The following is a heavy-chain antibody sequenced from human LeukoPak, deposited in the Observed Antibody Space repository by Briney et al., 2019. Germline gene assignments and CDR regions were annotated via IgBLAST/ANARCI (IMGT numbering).Heavy chain of an antibody. Sequence: GLEWVSYIAYTGTIHYADSVKGRFTISRDDAKNSLYLHMNSLRAEDTAVYYCTRDPRALDYWGQGTLVTVSS. CDR2: IAYTGTI. V-gene: IGHV3-69-1*01. J-gene: IGHJ4*02. CDR3: TRDPRALDY.